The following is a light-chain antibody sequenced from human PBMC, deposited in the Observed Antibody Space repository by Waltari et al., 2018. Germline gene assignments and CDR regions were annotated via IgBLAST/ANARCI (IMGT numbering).Light chain of an antibody. CDR1: QSISGW. J-gene: IGKJ1*01. V-gene: IGKV1-5*03. CDR2: KAS. Sequence: DIQITQSPSTLSASVGDRVTVTCRASQSISGWLAWYQQKPGKAPKLLIYKASTLESGVPSRFSGSGSGTEFTLTISSLQPDDFATYYCQQYYGYWTFGQGTKVEIK. CDR3: QQYYGYWT.